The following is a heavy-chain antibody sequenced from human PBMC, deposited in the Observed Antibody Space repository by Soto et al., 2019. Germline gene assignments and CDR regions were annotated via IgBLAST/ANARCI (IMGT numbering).Heavy chain of an antibody. CDR3: AKNRNTGVHGTSCWFGP. Sequence: HPGGSLRLSCAASGFTFSSYAMSWVRQAPGKGLEWVSAISGSGGSTYYADSVKGRFTISRDNSKNTLYLQMNTLRAEDTAVYYCAKNRNTGVHGTSCWFGPWGQGTLVTVSS. D-gene: IGHD3-16*02. CDR2: ISGSGGST. V-gene: IGHV3-23*01. J-gene: IGHJ5*02. CDR1: GFTFSSYA.